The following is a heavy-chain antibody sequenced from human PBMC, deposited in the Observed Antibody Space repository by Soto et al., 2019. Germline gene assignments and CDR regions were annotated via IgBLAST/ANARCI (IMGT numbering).Heavy chain of an antibody. J-gene: IGHJ4*02. CDR1: GFTFSSYG. V-gene: IGHV3-33*06. D-gene: IGHD3-9*01. CDR3: TKAVTGIYSSEAYFED. CDR2: IWYDGSNK. Sequence: PGGSLRLSCAASGFTFSSYGMHWVRQAPGKGLEWVAVIWYDGSNKYYADSVKGRFTISRDNSKNTLYLQMNSLRAEDTAVYYCTKAVTGIYSSEAYFEDWGQGILVTVSS.